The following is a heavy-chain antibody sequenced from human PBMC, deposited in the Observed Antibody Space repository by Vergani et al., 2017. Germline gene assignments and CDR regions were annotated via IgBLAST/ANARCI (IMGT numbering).Heavy chain of an antibody. D-gene: IGHD4-23*01. CDR3: ARVVRGDFDY. V-gene: IGHV4-34*01. J-gene: IGHJ4*02. CDR2: INHSGST. Sequence: QVQLQQWGAGLLKPSETLSLTCAVYGGSFSGYYWSWIRQPPGKGREWSGEINHSGSTNYNPSLKSLVTISVDTSKNQFALKLSSVTAADTAVYYWARVVRGDFDYWGQGTLVTVSS. CDR1: GGSFSGYY.